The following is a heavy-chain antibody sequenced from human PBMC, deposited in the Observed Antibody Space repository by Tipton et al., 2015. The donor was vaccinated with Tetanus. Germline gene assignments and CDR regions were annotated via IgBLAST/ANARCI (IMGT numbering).Heavy chain of an antibody. CDR2: LNPKSGSA. V-gene: IGHV1-2*02. CDR3: ARGNRGSSWYL. D-gene: IGHD6-13*01. CDR1: GYTFTDYY. J-gene: IGHJ4*02. Sequence: QVQLVQSGPEVKKPGASVKVSCKASGYTFTDYYMHWVRQAPGQGLEWMGWLNPKSGSAVYAQKFQGRVTMTSDISSSTAYMELRNLRSDDTAVYYCARGNRGSSWYLWGQGTLVTVSS.